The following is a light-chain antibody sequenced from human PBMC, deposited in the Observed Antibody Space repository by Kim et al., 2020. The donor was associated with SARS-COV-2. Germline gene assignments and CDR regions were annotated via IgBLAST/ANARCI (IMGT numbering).Light chain of an antibody. J-gene: IGKJ4*01. CDR3: QQYNRSPGLT. V-gene: IGKV1-5*03. CDR1: QSIGTW. CDR2: EAS. Sequence: DIQMTQSPSTLCVSVGDRVTITCRASQSIGTWLAWYQQKPGKAPRLLIYEASNLDSGVPSRFSGSGSGTEFTLTISSLQTDDFATYYCQQYNRSPGLTFGGGTKVDIK.